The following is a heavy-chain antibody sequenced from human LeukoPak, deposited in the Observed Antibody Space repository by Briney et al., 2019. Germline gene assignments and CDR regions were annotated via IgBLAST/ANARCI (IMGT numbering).Heavy chain of an antibody. D-gene: IGHD2-15*01. CDR1: GFTFSTYN. CDR2: IKQDGSEK. V-gene: IGHV3-7*01. Sequence: GGSVRLSCAASGFTFSTYNMNWVRQAPGKGLEWVANIKQDGSEKYYVDSVKGRFTISRDNAKNSLHLQMNSLRDEDTAVYYCARTRSGQGYYFDYWGQGTLVTVSS. J-gene: IGHJ4*02. CDR3: ARTRSGQGYYFDY.